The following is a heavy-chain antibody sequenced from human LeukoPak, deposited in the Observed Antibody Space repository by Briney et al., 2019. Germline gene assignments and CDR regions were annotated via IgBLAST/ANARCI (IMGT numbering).Heavy chain of an antibody. D-gene: IGHD1-26*01. CDR3: AREYGIYYNY. V-gene: IGHV5-51*01. CDR1: GCTFTSYW. CDR2: IYPADSDT. J-gene: IGHJ4*02. Sequence: GESLKISCQGSGCTFTSYWIGLVRQMPREGLEWMGIIYPADSDTRYSPSFQGQVSISAGTSISTAYLQWGSLKASDTAMYYCAREYGIYYNYCGEGTLVTVSS.